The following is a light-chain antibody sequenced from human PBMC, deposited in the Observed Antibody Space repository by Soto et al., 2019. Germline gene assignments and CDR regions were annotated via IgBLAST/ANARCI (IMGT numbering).Light chain of an antibody. J-gene: IGKJ2*01. Sequence: DIVMTQSPDSLALSLGERATINCKSSQMLIHTSNNKSYLAWYQQKAGQPPELLLYWASARESGVPDRFIGSGSGTDFTLTISSLQAEDMAVYYCQQYYSTPRTFGQGTKVDIK. CDR2: WAS. CDR3: QQYYSTPRT. CDR1: QMLIHTSNNKSY. V-gene: IGKV4-1*01.